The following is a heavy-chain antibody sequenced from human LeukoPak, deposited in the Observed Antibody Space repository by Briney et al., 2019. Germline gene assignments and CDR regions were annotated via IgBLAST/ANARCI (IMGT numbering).Heavy chain of an antibody. J-gene: IGHJ6*03. Sequence: PSETLSLTCTVSGGSISSYYWSWIRQSAVKGLEWIGRFYTSGSPNYNPSLKSRVTMSVDTSKNQFSLRLSSVTAADTAVYYCARTRRVAGLDYYYYYMDVWGEGTTVTVSS. V-gene: IGHV4-4*07. CDR1: GGSISSYY. CDR3: ARTRRVAGLDYYYYYMDV. D-gene: IGHD6-13*01. CDR2: FYTSGSP.